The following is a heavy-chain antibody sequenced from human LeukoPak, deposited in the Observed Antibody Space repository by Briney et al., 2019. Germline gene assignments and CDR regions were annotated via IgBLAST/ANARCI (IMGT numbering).Heavy chain of an antibody. CDR1: GFTLSSYA. CDR2: ISNDGSN. D-gene: IGHD1-26*01. Sequence: PGGSLRLSCAASGFTLSSYAMHWVRQAPGKGLEWVAIISNDGSNKYTDSVKGRFTISRDNSKNTLYLQMNSLRAEDTAVYYCARDHTYNGIVGLPLYWGQGTLGTVSS. J-gene: IGHJ4*02. CDR3: ARDHTYNGIVGLPLY. V-gene: IGHV3-30*04.